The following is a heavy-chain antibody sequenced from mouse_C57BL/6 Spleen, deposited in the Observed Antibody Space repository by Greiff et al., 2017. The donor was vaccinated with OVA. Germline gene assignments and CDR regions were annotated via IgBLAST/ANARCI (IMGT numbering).Heavy chain of an antibody. J-gene: IGHJ2*01. CDR1: GFSFNTYA. CDR2: IRSKSNNYAT. CDR3: VREGSNYDFDY. Sequence: EVKLVESGGGLVQPKGSLKLSCAASGFSFNTYAMNWVRQAPGKGLEWVARIRSKSNNYATYYADSVKDRFTISRDDSESMLYLQMNNLKTEDTAMYYCVREGSNYDFDYWGQGTTLTVSS. V-gene: IGHV10-1*01. D-gene: IGHD2-5*01.